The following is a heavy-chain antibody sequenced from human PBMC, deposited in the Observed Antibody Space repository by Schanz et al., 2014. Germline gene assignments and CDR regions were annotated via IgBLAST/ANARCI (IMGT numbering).Heavy chain of an antibody. CDR2: MSGSGSTA. CDR1: GFTFSTYA. Sequence: DVQLLESGGGLVQPGESLRLSCAASGFTFSTYAMSWVRQAPGKGPEWVSGMSGSGSTADYADSVKGRFTISRDNSRKTLYLQMDSLRAEDTAVYYCAKHVRSLTGNDYWGQGTLVTVSS. D-gene: IGHD3-9*01. V-gene: IGHV3-23*01. CDR3: AKHVRSLTGNDY. J-gene: IGHJ4*02.